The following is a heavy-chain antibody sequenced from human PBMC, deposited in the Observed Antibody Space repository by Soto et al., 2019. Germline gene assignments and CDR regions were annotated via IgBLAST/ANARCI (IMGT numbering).Heavy chain of an antibody. Sequence: GGSLRLSCAASGFTFSAFAMSWVRQAPGKGLEWVSTISEGGGTPFYADSVKGRFTISRDNSKNTLHLQMTTLRAEDTAVYFCAKRNRYYFDSWGQGSLVTVSS. CDR1: GFTFSAFA. CDR2: ISEGGGTP. V-gene: IGHV3-23*01. J-gene: IGHJ4*02. CDR3: AKRNRYYFDS.